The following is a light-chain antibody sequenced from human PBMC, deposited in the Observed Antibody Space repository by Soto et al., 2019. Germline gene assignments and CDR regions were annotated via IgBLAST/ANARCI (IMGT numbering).Light chain of an antibody. CDR1: SSDVGDSNY. Sequence: QSALTQPASVSGSPGQSITISCTGTSSDVGDSNYVSWYQHHPGKAPKLMIYHVSNRLSGVSDRFSGSKSGNTASLTISGLQAEDEADYYCTSYTTSNTWVFGGGTKLTVL. CDR2: HVS. V-gene: IGLV2-14*03. J-gene: IGLJ3*02. CDR3: TSYTTSNTWV.